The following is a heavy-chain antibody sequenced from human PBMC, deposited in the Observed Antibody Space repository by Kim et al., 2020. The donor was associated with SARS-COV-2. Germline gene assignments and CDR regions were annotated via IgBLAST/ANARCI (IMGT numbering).Heavy chain of an antibody. V-gene: IGHV1-24*01. Sequence: ASVKVSCQVSGYTLTELSMHWVRQAPGKGLEWMGGFDPEDGETIYAQKFQGRVTMTEDTSTDTAYMELSSLRSEDTAVYYCATDHPYYYDSSGYPGWGQGTLVTVSS. CDR3: ATDHPYYYDSSGYPG. J-gene: IGHJ4*02. CDR2: FDPEDGET. D-gene: IGHD3-22*01. CDR1: GYTLTELS.